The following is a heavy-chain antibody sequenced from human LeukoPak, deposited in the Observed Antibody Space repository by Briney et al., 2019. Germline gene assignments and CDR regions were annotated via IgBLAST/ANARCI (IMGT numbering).Heavy chain of an antibody. D-gene: IGHD4-17*01. CDR2: IKTKTDGGTT. Sequence: GGSLRLSCAASGFTFSNAWMNWVRQSPGKGLEWVGRIKTKTDGGTTDYAAPVKGRFSISRDDSADTLYLQMNSLKTEDTAVYYCTADVFMSGYGDPQTFDYWGQGTLVTVSS. J-gene: IGHJ4*02. CDR1: GFTFSNAW. V-gene: IGHV3-15*01. CDR3: TADVFMSGYGDPQTFDY.